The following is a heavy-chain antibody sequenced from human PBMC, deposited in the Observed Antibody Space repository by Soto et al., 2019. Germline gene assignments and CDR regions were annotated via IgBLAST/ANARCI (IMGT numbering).Heavy chain of an antibody. V-gene: IGHV4-31*03. CDR1: GGSISSGGYY. Sequence: ASETLSLTCTVSGGSISSGGYYWSWIRQHPGKGLEWIGYIYYSGNTYYNPSLKSRVTISVDTSKNQFSLKLTSVTVADTAVYYCARDRVHYDSSGYYLPTTWFDPWGQGTLVTVSS. CDR2: IYYSGNT. CDR3: ARDRVHYDSSGYYLPTTWFDP. J-gene: IGHJ5*02. D-gene: IGHD3-22*01.